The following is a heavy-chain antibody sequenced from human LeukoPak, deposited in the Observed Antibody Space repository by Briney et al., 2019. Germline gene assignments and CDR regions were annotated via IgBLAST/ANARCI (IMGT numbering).Heavy chain of an antibody. CDR1: GFTFSDYY. V-gene: IGHV3-11*03. CDR3: ARIPLVGATTSLYFHY. J-gene: IGHJ4*02. Sequence: GGSLRLSCAASGFTFSDYYMSWIRQAPGKGLEWVSYISSSSSYTNYADSVKGRFTISRDNAKNSLYLQMNSLRAEDTAVYYCARIPLVGATTSLYFHYWGQGTLVTVSS. D-gene: IGHD1-26*01. CDR2: ISSSSSYT.